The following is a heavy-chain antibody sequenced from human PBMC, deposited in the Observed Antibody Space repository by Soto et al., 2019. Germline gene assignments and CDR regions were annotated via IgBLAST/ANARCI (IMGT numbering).Heavy chain of an antibody. CDR1: GYTFATDG. CDR3: ARLAPCNSEICYSRPLDY. Sequence: QVQLLQSGVEVKKPGASVKVSCKASGYTFATDGIGWVRQAPGQGLEWMGWITPSNGDTNYAQKLQGRVTMTTDTSTSTAYMEVRSLRSDDTAVYYCARLAPCNSEICYSRPLDYWGQGTLVTVSS. CDR2: ITPSNGDT. D-gene: IGHD2-15*01. J-gene: IGHJ4*02. V-gene: IGHV1-18*01.